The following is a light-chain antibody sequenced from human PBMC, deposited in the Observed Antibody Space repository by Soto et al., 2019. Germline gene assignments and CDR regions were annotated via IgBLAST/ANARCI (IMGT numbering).Light chain of an antibody. Sequence: EIVLTQSPGTLSLSPGERATLSCRASQSVSSSYLARYQQKPGQAPRLLIYGASSRATGIPDRFSGSGSGTDFTLTISRLEPEDFAVYYCQQYGSSAYTFGQGTKLESK. CDR3: QQYGSSAYT. CDR1: QSVSSSY. CDR2: GAS. V-gene: IGKV3-20*01. J-gene: IGKJ2*01.